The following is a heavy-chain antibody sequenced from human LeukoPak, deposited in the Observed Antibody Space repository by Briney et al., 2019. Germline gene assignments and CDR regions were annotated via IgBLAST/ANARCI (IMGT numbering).Heavy chain of an antibody. J-gene: IGHJ4*02. D-gene: IGHD3-22*01. V-gene: IGHV4-61*02. CDR3: ARAESRGSGYPYYCDY. CDR1: GDSIRSGTYY. CDR2: MYTSGSI. Sequence: SETLSLTFSVSGDSIRSGTYYWSWIRQPAEKGLEWIGRMYTSGSINYNPSLKSRITISVDTSKNQFSLKLSSVTAADTAIYYCARAESRGSGYPYYCDYWGQGTLVTVSS.